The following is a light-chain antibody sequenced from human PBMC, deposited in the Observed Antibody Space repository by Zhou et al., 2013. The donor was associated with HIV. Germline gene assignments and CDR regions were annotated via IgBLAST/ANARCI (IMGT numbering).Light chain of an antibody. V-gene: IGKV1-27*01. CDR2: SAS. Sequence: DIQMTQSPSTLSAYVGDRVTFSCRASQSISHWLAWYQQTAGQVPKLLIHSASRLASSGVPSRFSGSGSGTEFTLTISNLQPEDVASYFCQKYDSGPRTFGPGTKVE. CDR3: QKYDSGPRT. J-gene: IGKJ1*01. CDR1: QSISHW.